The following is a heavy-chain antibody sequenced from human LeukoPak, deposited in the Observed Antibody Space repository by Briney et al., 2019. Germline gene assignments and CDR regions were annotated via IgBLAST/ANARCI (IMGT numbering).Heavy chain of an antibody. CDR1: GGSFSGYY. CDR2: INHSGST. Sequence: SETLSLTCAVYGGSFSGYYWSWIRQPPGKGLEWIGEINHSGSTNYNPSLKSRVTISVDTSKNQFSLKLSSVTAADTAVYYCARDFRIAAAGTFPLDYWGQGTLVTVSS. J-gene: IGHJ4*02. V-gene: IGHV4-34*01. CDR3: ARDFRIAAAGTFPLDY. D-gene: IGHD6-13*01.